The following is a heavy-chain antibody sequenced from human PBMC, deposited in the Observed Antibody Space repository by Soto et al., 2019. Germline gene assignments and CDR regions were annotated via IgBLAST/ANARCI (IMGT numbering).Heavy chain of an antibody. CDR1: GFTFSNYA. CDR3: ANPPPTMESTIYYYSGMDV. V-gene: IGHV3-23*01. J-gene: IGHJ6*02. Sequence: EVQLLESGGGLVQPGGSLRLSCAASGFTFSNYAMTWVRQAPGKGLEWVSAISGSGGSTYYADSVKGRFTISRDNSKKTLYLQMDSLRAEDTAVYYCANPPPTMESTIYYYSGMDVWGQGTTVTVSS. CDR2: ISGSGGST. D-gene: IGHD1-26*01.